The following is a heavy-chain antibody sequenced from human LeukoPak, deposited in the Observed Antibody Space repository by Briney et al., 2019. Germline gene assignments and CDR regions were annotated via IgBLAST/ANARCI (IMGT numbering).Heavy chain of an antibody. CDR2: LYTSGST. Sequence: SETLSLTCTGSGGSISSYYWSWIRQPAGKGLEWIGRLYTSGSTNYNPSLKSRVTMSVDTSKNQFSLKLTSMTAADTAVYYCARGGSSGYYYGWGQGTLVTVSS. CDR1: GGSISSYY. J-gene: IGHJ4*02. D-gene: IGHD3-22*01. V-gene: IGHV4-4*07. CDR3: ARGGSSGYYYG.